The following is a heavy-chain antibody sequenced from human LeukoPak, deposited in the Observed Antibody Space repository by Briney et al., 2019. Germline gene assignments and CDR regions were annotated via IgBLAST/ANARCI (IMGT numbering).Heavy chain of an antibody. J-gene: IGHJ3*02. V-gene: IGHV4-59*01. CDR1: GGSFSGYY. D-gene: IGHD2-2*01. CDR3: ARGSSITGDAFDI. CDR2: IYYSGST. Sequence: SETLSLTCAVYGGSFSGYYWSWIRQPPGKGLEWIGYIYYSGSTNYNPSLKSRVTISVDTSKNQFSLKLSSVTAADTAVYYCARGSSITGDAFDIWGQGTMVTVSS.